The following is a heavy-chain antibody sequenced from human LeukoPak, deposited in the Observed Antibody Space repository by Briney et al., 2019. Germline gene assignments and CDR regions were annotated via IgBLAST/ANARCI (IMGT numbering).Heavy chain of an antibody. D-gene: IGHD3-22*01. Sequence: ASVKVSCKASGYTFTSYDINWVRQATGQGLEWMGWMNPNSGNTGYAQKFRGRVTMTRNTSISTAYMELSSLRSEDTAVYYCARGRGYYDSSGYYYFDYWGQGTLVTVSS. CDR3: ARGRGYYDSSGYYYFDY. CDR1: GYTFTSYD. V-gene: IGHV1-8*01. J-gene: IGHJ4*02. CDR2: MNPNSGNT.